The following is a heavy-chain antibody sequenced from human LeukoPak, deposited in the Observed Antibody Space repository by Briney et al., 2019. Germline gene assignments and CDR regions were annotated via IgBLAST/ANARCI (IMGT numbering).Heavy chain of an antibody. CDR3: ARPYCGGDCDAAV. D-gene: IGHD2-21*01. Sequence: GESLKISCQGSGYTFSNYWIGWVRQMPGKGLEWMGIIYPDDSDTIYSPSFQGQVSISVDRSINTAYLQWRSLEASDTAIYYCARPYCGGDCDAAVRGQGTPVTVSS. CDR2: IYPDDSDT. CDR1: GYTFSNYW. J-gene: IGHJ4*02. V-gene: IGHV5-51*01.